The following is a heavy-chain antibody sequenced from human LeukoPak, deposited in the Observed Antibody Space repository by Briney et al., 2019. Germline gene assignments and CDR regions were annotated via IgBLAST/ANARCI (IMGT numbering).Heavy chain of an antibody. Sequence: GGSLRLSCAASGFTFSSYSMNWVRQAPGKGLEWVSPISSSSSYVYYADSVKGRFTISSDNAENSLYLQMNSLRAEDTALYYCARDGNYYDNGAYYDAFDIWGRGTMVTVSS. CDR3: ARDGNYYDNGAYYDAFDI. CDR1: GFTFSSYS. D-gene: IGHD3-22*01. J-gene: IGHJ3*02. CDR2: ISSSSSYV. V-gene: IGHV3-21*01.